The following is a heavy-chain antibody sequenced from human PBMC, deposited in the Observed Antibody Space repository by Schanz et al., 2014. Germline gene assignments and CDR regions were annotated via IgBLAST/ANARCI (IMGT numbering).Heavy chain of an antibody. CDR3: ARDQSPYTNSSDVRYFDY. D-gene: IGHD6-6*01. Sequence: QVQLVQSGAEGKKPGASGKVSCKASGGTFSTYTISWVRQPPGQGLEWMGRIIPILGIATYAQKFQGRITVTTDTSTSTVYLELSSLRSDDTAVYYCARDQSPYTNSSDVRYFDYWGQGSLVTVSS. CDR2: IIPILGIA. CDR1: GGTFSTYT. V-gene: IGHV1-69*09. J-gene: IGHJ4*02.